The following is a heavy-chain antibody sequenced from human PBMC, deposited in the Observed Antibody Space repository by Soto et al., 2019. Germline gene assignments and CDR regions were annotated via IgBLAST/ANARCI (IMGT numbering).Heavy chain of an antibody. V-gene: IGHV4-39*01. CDR2: IYYSGRT. J-gene: IGHJ4*02. D-gene: IGHD2-21*02. CDR3: ARQRTTVVTQAYFDH. Sequence: SETLCLLSNDSGESISSSSYYRGWSRQPPGKGLEWIGSIYYSGRTYYNPAFKSRVTISIDTSKNQFSLKLSSVTATDTAVYYCARQRTTVVTQAYFDHWAQVALVTGS. CDR1: GESISSSSYY.